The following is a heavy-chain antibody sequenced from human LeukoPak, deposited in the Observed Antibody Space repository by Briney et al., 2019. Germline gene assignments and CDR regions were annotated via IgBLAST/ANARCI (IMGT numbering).Heavy chain of an antibody. V-gene: IGHV4-4*02. CDR1: GGSISRSNW. CDR2: IYHSGST. D-gene: IGHD3-10*01. CDR3: ARVSITMVRGVINDY. Sequence: PSETLSLTCAVSGGSISRSNWWSWVRQSPGKGLEWIGEIYHSGSTNYNPSLKSRVTISVDTSKNQFSLKLSSVTAADTAVYYCARVSITMVRGVINDYWGQGTLVTVSS. J-gene: IGHJ4*02.